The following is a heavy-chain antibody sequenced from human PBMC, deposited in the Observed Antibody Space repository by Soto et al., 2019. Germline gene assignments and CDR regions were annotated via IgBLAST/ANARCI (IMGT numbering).Heavy chain of an antibody. J-gene: IGHJ4*02. V-gene: IGHV5-51*01. D-gene: IGHD5-12*01. CDR3: ARAPPGRDGYNRFDF. CDR2: IYPGDSDT. Sequence: PGGSLKISCKGSGYTFSDYWIAWVRQMPGKGLEWMGIIYPGDSDTRYRPSFTGQVTISADKSISTAYLQWSSLKASDTAIYYCARAPPGRDGYNRFDFWGQGTLVTVSS. CDR1: GYTFSDYW.